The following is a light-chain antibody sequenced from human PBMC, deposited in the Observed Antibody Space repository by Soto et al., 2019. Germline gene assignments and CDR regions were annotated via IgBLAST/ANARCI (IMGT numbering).Light chain of an antibody. CDR2: LHSDGGH. J-gene: IGLJ2*01. CDR3: QTWGTGTLV. Sequence: QPVLTQSPSASASLGASVKLTCTLSSGHSSYAIAWHQQQPEKGPRHLMKLHSDGGHTKGDGIPDRFSGSSSGTERYLTISSLHSEDAADYYCQTWGTGTLVFGGGTKLTVL. V-gene: IGLV4-69*01. CDR1: SGHSSYA.